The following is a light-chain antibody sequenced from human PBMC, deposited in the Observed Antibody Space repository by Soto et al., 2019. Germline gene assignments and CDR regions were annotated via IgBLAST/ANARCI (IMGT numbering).Light chain of an antibody. V-gene: IGLV2-14*01. CDR2: EVN. CDR1: SSDIGANNF. J-gene: IGLJ2*01. Sequence: QSALTQPASGCGSPGQSITMSRAGTSSDIGANNFVSWYQHRPAKAPRLLIFEVNSRPAGLSNRFSGAKSGTTAPRHISGLQAEDDGAYYWRSYTGSGTLVVFGGGTKLPLL. CDR3: RSYTGSGTLVV.